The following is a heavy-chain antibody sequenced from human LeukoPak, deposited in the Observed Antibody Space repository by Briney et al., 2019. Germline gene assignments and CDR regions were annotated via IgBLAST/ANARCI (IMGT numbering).Heavy chain of an antibody. CDR1: GGAINSRDYY. J-gene: IGHJ4*02. CDR2: IYYSGNT. CDR3: ARDLGWYSDF. Sequence: SETLSLTFNVSGGAINSRDYYWGWIRQPPGKGLEWIGNIYYSGNTYYKPCLKSRVIISMDTPKNQFSLKMTSVTAADTAVYYCARDLGWYSDFWGEGVLVTVSS. D-gene: IGHD3-3*01. V-gene: IGHV4-39*07.